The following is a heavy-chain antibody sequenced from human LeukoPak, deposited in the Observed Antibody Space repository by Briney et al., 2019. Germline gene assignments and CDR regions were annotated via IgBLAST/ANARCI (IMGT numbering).Heavy chain of an antibody. D-gene: IGHD2-2*03. Sequence: SETLSLTCTVSGGSISSYYWSWIRQPPGKGLEWIGYIYYSGSTNYNPSLKSRVTISVDTSKNQFSLKLSSVTAADTAVYYCARGGGYCSSTSCFRYWGQGTLVTVSS. CDR2: IYYSGST. CDR3: ARGGGYCSSTSCFRY. J-gene: IGHJ4*02. V-gene: IGHV4-59*01. CDR1: GGSISSYY.